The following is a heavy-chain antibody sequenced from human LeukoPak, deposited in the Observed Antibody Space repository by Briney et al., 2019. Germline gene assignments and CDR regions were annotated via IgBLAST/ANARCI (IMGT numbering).Heavy chain of an antibody. J-gene: IGHJ5*02. CDR2: FDPEDGET. Sequence: GASVKVSCKVSGYTLTELSMHWVRQAPGNGLEWMGGFDPEDGETIYAQKFQGRVTMTEDTSTDTAYMELSSLRSEDTAVYYCATARPFWSGYYGYNWFDPWGQGTLVTVSS. CDR3: ATARPFWSGYYGYNWFDP. D-gene: IGHD3-3*01. V-gene: IGHV1-24*01. CDR1: GYTLTELS.